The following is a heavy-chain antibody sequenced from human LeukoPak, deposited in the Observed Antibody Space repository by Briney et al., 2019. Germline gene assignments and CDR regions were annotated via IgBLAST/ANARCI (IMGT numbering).Heavy chain of an antibody. V-gene: IGHV3-23*01. Sequence: PGGSLRLSCAASGFTFSSYAMSWVRQAPGKGLEWVSAISGSGGSTYYADSVKGRFTISRDNSKNTLYLQMNNLRAEDTAIYYCAKGHNYYFDYWGQGALVTVSS. D-gene: IGHD5-24*01. CDR2: ISGSGGST. J-gene: IGHJ4*02. CDR3: AKGHNYYFDY. CDR1: GFTFSSYA.